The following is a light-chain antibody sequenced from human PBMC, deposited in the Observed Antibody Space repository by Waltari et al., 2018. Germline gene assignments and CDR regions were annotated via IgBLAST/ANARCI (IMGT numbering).Light chain of an antibody. CDR3: AAWDDSLNGLV. CDR2: SNN. CDR1: RPNFGRNP. V-gene: IGLV1-44*01. Sequence: QSVVTQPPSASGPPGQRVTMSCSGSRPNFGRNPVTWYQQVPGTAPKLLVYSNNQRPSGVPDRFSGSKSGTSASLAISGLQSEDEADYYCAAWDDSLNGLVFGGGTKLTVL. J-gene: IGLJ2*01.